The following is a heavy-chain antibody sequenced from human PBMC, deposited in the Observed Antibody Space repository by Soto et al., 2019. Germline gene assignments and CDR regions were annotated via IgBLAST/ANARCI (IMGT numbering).Heavy chain of an antibody. CDR2: ISAFNGNT. CDR1: GYTFTSYG. Sequence: QVQLVQTGAEVKKPGASVKVSCKASGYTFTSYGISWVRQAPGQGLEWMGWISAFNGNTYYAQKLQGRVTMTTDTSTSTAYMELRSLRSDDTAVYYCARNYDSSGLGRPFSIWGQGTLVTVSS. CDR3: ARNYDSSGLGRPFSI. V-gene: IGHV1-18*01. J-gene: IGHJ4*02. D-gene: IGHD3-22*01.